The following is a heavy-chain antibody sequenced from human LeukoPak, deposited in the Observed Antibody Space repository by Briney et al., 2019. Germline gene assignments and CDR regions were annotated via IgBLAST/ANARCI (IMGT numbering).Heavy chain of an antibody. CDR1: GFTFSGSA. D-gene: IGHD1-26*01. V-gene: IGHV3-73*01. Sequence: SGGSLKLSCAASGFTFSGSAMHWVRQASGKGLEWVGRIRSKPNNYATAYAASVKGRFTISRDDSKNTAYLQMNSLKTEDTAVYYCAKDTTRWERTWDYWGQGTLVTVSS. CDR3: AKDTTRWERTWDY. CDR2: IRSKPNNYAT. J-gene: IGHJ4*02.